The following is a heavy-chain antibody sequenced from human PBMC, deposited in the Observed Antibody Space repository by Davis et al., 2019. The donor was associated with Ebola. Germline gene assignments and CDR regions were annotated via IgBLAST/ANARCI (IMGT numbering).Heavy chain of an antibody. CDR1: GGSITSSDYY. J-gene: IGHJ4*02. CDR3: ARTDRVCSGGTCYSGNDFDY. V-gene: IGHV4-39*01. D-gene: IGHD2-15*01. Sequence: SETLSLTCTVSGGSITSSDYYWGWIRQSPGKGLEWIGTFYYSGTTFYNPSLKSRITVSVDPSKNQFSLKLSSVTAADTAVYYCARTDRVCSGGTCYSGNDFDYWGQGTLVTVSS. CDR2: FYYSGTT.